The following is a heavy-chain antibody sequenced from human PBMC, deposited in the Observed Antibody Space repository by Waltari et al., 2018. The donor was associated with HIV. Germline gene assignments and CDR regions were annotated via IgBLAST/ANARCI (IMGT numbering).Heavy chain of an antibody. CDR3: ARGPHKWELLGGYYYYGMDV. CDR1: GGSFSGYY. CDR2: INHSGST. J-gene: IGHJ6*02. D-gene: IGHD1-26*01. Sequence: QVQLPQWGAGLLKPSETLSLTCAVHGGSFSGYYWSWIRQPPGKGLGAIGEINHSGSTNYNPSVKSRVTISVDTSKNQFSLKLSSVTAADTAVYYCARGPHKWELLGGYYYYGMDVWGQGTTVTVSS. V-gene: IGHV4-34*01.